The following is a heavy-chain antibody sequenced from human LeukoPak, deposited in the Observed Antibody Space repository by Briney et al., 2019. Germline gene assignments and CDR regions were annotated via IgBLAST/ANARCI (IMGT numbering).Heavy chain of an antibody. J-gene: IGHJ6*02. Sequence: ASVKVPCKASGYTFTSYGISWVRQAPGQGLEWMGWISAYNGNTNYAQKLQGRVTMTTDTSTSTAYMELRSLRSDDTAVYYCARDLSSSSGFYCGMDVWGQGTTVTVSS. CDR2: ISAYNGNT. V-gene: IGHV1-18*01. CDR3: ARDLSSSSGFYCGMDV. CDR1: GYTFTSYG. D-gene: IGHD3-22*01.